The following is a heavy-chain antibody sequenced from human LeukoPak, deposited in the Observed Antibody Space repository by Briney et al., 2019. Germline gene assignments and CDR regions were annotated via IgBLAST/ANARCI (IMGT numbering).Heavy chain of an antibody. Sequence: GGSLSLSCAASGFTFSSYWMSWVRQAPGKGLEWVANIKQDGSEKYYVDSVKGRFTISRDNAKNSLYLQMNSLRAEDTAVYYCAKEAPWGPPSPFDYWGQGTLVTVSS. J-gene: IGHJ4*02. CDR2: IKQDGSEK. CDR3: AKEAPWGPPSPFDY. D-gene: IGHD3-16*01. V-gene: IGHV3-7*01. CDR1: GFTFSSYW.